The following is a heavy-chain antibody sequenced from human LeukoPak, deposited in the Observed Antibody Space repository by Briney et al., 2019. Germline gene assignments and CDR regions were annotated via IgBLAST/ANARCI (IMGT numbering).Heavy chain of an antibody. Sequence: AASVKVSCKASGYTFTSYGISWVRQAPGQGLEWMGWISAYNGNTNYAQKLQGRVTMTTDTSTSTAYMELRSLRSDDTAVYYCARIPQSYCGGDCYHYGMDVWGQGTTVTVSS. CDR2: ISAYNGNT. CDR1: GYTFTSYG. D-gene: IGHD2-21*01. V-gene: IGHV1-18*01. J-gene: IGHJ6*02. CDR3: ARIPQSYCGGDCYHYGMDV.